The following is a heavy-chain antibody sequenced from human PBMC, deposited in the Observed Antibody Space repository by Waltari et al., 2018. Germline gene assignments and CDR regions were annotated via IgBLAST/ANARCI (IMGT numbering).Heavy chain of an antibody. CDR3: ARDVDFWSGYFDY. Sequence: QVQLQESGPGLVKPSQTLSLTCTVSGGSISSGGYYWSWIRQPPGKGLEWIGYIYYSGSTNYNPSLKSRVTISVDTSKNQFSLKLSSVTAADTAVYYCARDVDFWSGYFDYWGQGTLVTVSS. J-gene: IGHJ4*02. CDR2: IYYSGST. D-gene: IGHD3-3*01. V-gene: IGHV4-61*08. CDR1: GGSISSGGYY.